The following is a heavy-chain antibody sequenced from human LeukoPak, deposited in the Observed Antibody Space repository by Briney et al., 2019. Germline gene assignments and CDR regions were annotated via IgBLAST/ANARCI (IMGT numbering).Heavy chain of an antibody. V-gene: IGHV4-39*07. CDR3: ASLRGVVQIQLGDYYFDY. CDR1: GGSISSSSYY. CDR2: IYYSGST. D-gene: IGHD5-18*01. Sequence: PSETLSLTCTVSGGSISSSSYYWGWIRQPPGKGLEWIGSIYYSGSTYYNPSLKSRVTISVDTSKNQFSLKLSSVTAADTAVYYCASLRGVVQIQLGDYYFDYWGQGTLVTVSS. J-gene: IGHJ4*02.